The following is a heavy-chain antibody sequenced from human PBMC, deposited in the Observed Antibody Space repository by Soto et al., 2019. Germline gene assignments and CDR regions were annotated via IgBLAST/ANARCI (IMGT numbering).Heavy chain of an antibody. V-gene: IGHV4-31*03. CDR1: GGSISSGGYY. CDR3: ARHDVSITIFGVVHYMDV. Sequence: SETLSLTCTVSGGSISSGGYYWSWIRQHPGKGLEWIGYIYYSGTTSYNPSLKNRVIMSTDTSKNQFSLKVISVSAADTAVYYCARHDVSITIFGVVHYMDVWGKGTTVTVSS. CDR2: IYYSGTT. D-gene: IGHD3-3*01. J-gene: IGHJ6*03.